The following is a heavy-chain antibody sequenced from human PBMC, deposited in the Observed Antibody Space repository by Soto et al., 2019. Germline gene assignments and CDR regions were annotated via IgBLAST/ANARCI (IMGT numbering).Heavy chain of an antibody. CDR2: ISGSGGST. CDR3: AKEEDSLWFGELSMSFFDY. Sequence: GGSLRLSCAASGFTFSSYAMSWVRQAPGKGLEWVSAISGSGGSTYYADSVKGRFTISRDNSKNTLYLQMNSLRAEDTAVYYFAKEEDSLWFGELSMSFFDYWGQGTLVTVSS. V-gene: IGHV3-23*01. CDR1: GFTFSSYA. D-gene: IGHD3-10*01. J-gene: IGHJ4*02.